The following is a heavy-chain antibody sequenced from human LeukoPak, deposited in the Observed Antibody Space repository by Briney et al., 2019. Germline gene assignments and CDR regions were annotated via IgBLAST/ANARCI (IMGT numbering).Heavy chain of an antibody. D-gene: IGHD5-24*01. CDR1: GGSISSYY. V-gene: IGHV4-59*12. CDR2: IYYSGST. J-gene: IGHJ3*02. Sequence: PSETLSLTCTVSGGSISSYYWSWIRQPPGKGLEWIGYIYYSGSTNYNPSLKSRVTISVDTSKNQFSLKLSSVTAADTAVYYCARYSFGRWLGGSFDAFDIWGQGTMVTVSS. CDR3: ARYSFGRWLGGSFDAFDI.